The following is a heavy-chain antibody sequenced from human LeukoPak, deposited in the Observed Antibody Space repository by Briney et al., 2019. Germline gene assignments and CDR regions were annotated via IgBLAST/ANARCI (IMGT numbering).Heavy chain of an antibody. D-gene: IGHD2-15*01. CDR2: INHSGST. CDR3: ARGSSRYCSGGSCSYFDY. CDR1: GGSFSGYY. Sequence: SETLSLTCAVYGGSFSGYYWSWIRQPPGKGLEWIGEINHSGSTNYNPPLKSRVTISVDTSKNQFSLKLSSVTAADTAVYYCARGSSRYCSGGSCSYFDYWGQGTLVTVSS. J-gene: IGHJ4*02. V-gene: IGHV4-34*01.